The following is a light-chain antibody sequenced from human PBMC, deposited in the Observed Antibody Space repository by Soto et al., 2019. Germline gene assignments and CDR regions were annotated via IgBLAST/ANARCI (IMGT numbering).Light chain of an antibody. CDR1: QGISNY. CDR2: AAS. Sequence: DIQMTQSPSSLSASVGDRVTITCRASQGISNYLAWYQQKPGKVHKLLIYAASTLQSGVPSRFSGSGSRTAFTLTISSLQPADVATHYCQKDNSAPWAFGQGIKVDIK. CDR3: QKDNSAPWA. V-gene: IGKV1-27*01. J-gene: IGKJ1*01.